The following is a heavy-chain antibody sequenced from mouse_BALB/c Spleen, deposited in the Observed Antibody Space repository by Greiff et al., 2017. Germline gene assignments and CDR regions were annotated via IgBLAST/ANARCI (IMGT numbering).Heavy chain of an antibody. CDR3: ARLHDYDVGYWYFDV. CDR1: GYTFSSYW. J-gene: IGHJ1*01. Sequence: VQLQQSGAELMKPGASVKISCKATGYTFSSYWIEWVKQRPGHGLEWIGEIVPGSGSTNYNEKFKGKATFTADTSSNTAYMQLSNLTSEDSAVYYCARLHDYDVGYWYFDVWGAGTTVTVSS. D-gene: IGHD2-4*01. CDR2: IVPGSGST. V-gene: IGHV1-9*01.